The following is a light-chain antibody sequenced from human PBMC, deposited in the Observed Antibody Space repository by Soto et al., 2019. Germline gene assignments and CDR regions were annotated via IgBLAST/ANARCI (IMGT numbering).Light chain of an antibody. V-gene: IGLV2-8*01. CDR3: SSYAGSNNLV. CDR2: EVS. J-gene: IGLJ2*01. CDR1: SSDVGGYNS. Sequence: QSALTQPPSGSGSPGQSVTIPCTGTSSDVGGYNSVSWYQQHPGKVPKLMIYEVSKRPSGVPDRFSGSKSGNTASLTVSGLQAEDEADYYCSSYAGSNNLVFGGGTKLTVL.